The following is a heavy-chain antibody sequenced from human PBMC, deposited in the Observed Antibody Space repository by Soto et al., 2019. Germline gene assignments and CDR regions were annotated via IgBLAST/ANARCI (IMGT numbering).Heavy chain of an antibody. CDR2: ISAYNGNT. Sequence: ASVKVSCKASGDTFTSYGISWVRQAPGQGLEWMGWISAYNGNTNYAQKLQGRVTMTTDTSTSTAYMELRSLRSDDTAVYYCARDLYDFWSGYYGSTYYYYGMGVWGQGTTVTVSS. CDR1: GDTFTSYG. D-gene: IGHD3-3*01. CDR3: ARDLYDFWSGYYGSTYYYYGMGV. V-gene: IGHV1-18*01. J-gene: IGHJ6*02.